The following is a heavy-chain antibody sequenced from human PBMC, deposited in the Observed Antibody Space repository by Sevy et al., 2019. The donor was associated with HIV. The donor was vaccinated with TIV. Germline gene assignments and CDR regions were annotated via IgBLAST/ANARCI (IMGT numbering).Heavy chain of an antibody. CDR3: AGGPLRYCSSTSCYEGDYYYYGMDV. D-gene: IGHD2-2*01. V-gene: IGHV3-33*01. J-gene: IGHJ6*02. Sequence: GGSLRLSCAASGFTFSNYGIHWVRQAPGKGLEWVAVTWYDGNNKNYTDSVKGRFTISRDNSKKTLYLQVNCLRAEDTAVYYCAGGPLRYCSSTSCYEGDYYYYGMDVWGQGTTVTVSS. CDR1: GFTFSNYG. CDR2: TWYDGNNK.